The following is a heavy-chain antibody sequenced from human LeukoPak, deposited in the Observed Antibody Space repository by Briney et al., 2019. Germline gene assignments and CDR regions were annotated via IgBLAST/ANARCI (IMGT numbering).Heavy chain of an antibody. V-gene: IGHV1-69*05. CDR2: IIPIFGTA. D-gene: IGHD2-15*01. J-gene: IGHJ6*03. CDR1: GGTFSSYA. Sequence: SVKVSCKASGGTFSSYAISWVRQAPGQGLEWMGGIIPIFGTANYAQKFQGRVTITTDESTSTAYMELSSLRSEDTAVYYCARGRGDCSGGSCYSLSYYYMDVWGKGTTVTVSS. CDR3: ARGRGDCSGGSCYSLSYYYMDV.